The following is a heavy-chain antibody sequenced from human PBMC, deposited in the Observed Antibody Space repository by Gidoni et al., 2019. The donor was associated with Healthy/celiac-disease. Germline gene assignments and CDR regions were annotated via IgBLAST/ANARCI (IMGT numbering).Heavy chain of an antibody. CDR2: INHSGST. V-gene: IGHV4-34*01. J-gene: IGHJ4*02. CDR1: GGSFSGYY. Sequence: QVQLQQWGAGLLKPSETLSLTCAVYGGSFSGYYWSWIRQPPGKGLEWIGEINHSGSTNYNPSLKSRVNISVDTSKNQFSLKLSSVTAADTAVYYCASIVGATRGGYWGQGTLVTVSS. D-gene: IGHD1-26*01. CDR3: ASIVGATRGGY.